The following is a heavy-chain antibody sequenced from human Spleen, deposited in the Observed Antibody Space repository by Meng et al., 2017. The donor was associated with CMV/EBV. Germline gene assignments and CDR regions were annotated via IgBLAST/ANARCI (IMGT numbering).Heavy chain of an antibody. CDR3: AKDPDRLMVYALYFDY. J-gene: IGHJ4*02. D-gene: IGHD2-8*01. CDR1: GFTLNNAW. V-gene: IGHV3-30*02. Sequence: GESLKISCAASGFTLNNAWMSWVRQAPGKGLEWVTYIRYDESNEFYADSVKGRFTISRDNSKNTLYLQMNSLRPEDTAVYYCAKDPDRLMVYALYFDYWGQGTRVTVSS. CDR2: IRYDESNE.